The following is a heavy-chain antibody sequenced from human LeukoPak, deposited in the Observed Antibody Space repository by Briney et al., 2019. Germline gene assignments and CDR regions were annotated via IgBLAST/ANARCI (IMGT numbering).Heavy chain of an antibody. Sequence: GGSLRLSCAASGFTFTSYWMHWVRQAPGKGLVWVSRINSDGSSTSCADSVKGRFTISRDNAKNSLYLQMDSLRAEDTAVYYCAAGGSWYYNYWGQGTLVTVSS. J-gene: IGHJ4*02. V-gene: IGHV3-74*01. D-gene: IGHD6-13*01. CDR1: GFTFTSYW. CDR2: INSDGSST. CDR3: AAGGSWYYNY.